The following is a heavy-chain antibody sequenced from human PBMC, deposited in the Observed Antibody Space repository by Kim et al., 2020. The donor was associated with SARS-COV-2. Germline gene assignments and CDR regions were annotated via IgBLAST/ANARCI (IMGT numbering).Heavy chain of an antibody. CDR3: AKVRSSGWYFDY. Sequence: YYADSVKGRFTISRDKSKNTLYLQMNSLRAEDTAVYYCAKVRSSGWYFDYWGQGTLVTVSS. J-gene: IGHJ4*02. D-gene: IGHD6-19*01. V-gene: IGHV3-23*01.